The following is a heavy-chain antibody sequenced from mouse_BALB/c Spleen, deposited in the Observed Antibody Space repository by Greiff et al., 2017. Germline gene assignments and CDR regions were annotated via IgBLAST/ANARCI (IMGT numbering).Heavy chain of an antibody. CDR3: ARWYYGSYYAMDY. CDR1: GYTFTSYV. CDR2: INPYNDGT. Sequence: VHVKQSGPELVKPGASVKMSCKASGYTFTSYVMHWVKQKPGQGLEWIGYINPYNDGTKYNEKFKGKATLTSDKSSSTAYMELSSLTSEDSAVYYCARWYYGSYYAMDYWGQGTSVTVSS. D-gene: IGHD1-2*01. J-gene: IGHJ4*01. V-gene: IGHV1-14*01.